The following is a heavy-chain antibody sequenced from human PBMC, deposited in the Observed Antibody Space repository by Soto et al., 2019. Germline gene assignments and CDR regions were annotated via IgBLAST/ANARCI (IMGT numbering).Heavy chain of an antibody. V-gene: IGHV1-69*01. CDR3: ARPHGSITIVEIYSYDYYGMAV. CDR2: IIPISDTT. J-gene: IGHJ6*04. CDR1: GGTFSSYA. Sequence: QVQLVQSGAEVKKPGSSVKVSCKASGGTFSSYAISWVRQAPGQGLEWMGGIIPISDTTNYAQKFQGTVTITADESTSTAYMEMSSLRSGDTALSYCARPHGSITIVEIYSYDYYGMAVWGSGTTVTVSS. D-gene: IGHD2-2*01.